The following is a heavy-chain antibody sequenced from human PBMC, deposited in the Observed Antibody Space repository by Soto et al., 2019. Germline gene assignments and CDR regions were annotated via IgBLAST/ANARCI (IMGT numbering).Heavy chain of an antibody. CDR1: GFTFSSYG. CDR2: ISYDGSNK. Sequence: GGSLRLSCAASGFTFSSYGMHWVRQAPGKGLEWVAVISYDGSNKYYADSVKGRFTISRDNSKNTLYLQMNSLRAEDTAVYYCAKGIAAAGFYYYYGMDVWRQGTTVTVSS. D-gene: IGHD6-13*01. V-gene: IGHV3-30*18. J-gene: IGHJ6*02. CDR3: AKGIAAAGFYYYYGMDV.